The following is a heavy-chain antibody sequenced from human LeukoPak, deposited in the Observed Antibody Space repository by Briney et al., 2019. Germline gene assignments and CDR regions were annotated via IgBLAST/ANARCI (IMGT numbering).Heavy chain of an antibody. Sequence: PGGSLRLSCAASGFTFGSYAMSWVRQAPGKGLEWVSATSGSGGSTYYADSVKGRFTICRDTSKNTMYLQINSLRAEDTAVYDCAKGDRKAAAATDAFDIWGQGTMVTVSS. CDR3: AKGDRKAAAATDAFDI. J-gene: IGHJ3*02. CDR1: GFTFGSYA. D-gene: IGHD6-13*01. CDR2: TSGSGGST. V-gene: IGHV3-23*01.